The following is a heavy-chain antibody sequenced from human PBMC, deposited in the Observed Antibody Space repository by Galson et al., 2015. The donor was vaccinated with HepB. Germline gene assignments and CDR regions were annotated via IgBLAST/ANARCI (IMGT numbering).Heavy chain of an antibody. D-gene: IGHD7-27*01. Sequence: SLRLSCAASGFTFSDFYMTWIRQTPGKGLEWVSYISGNTDTINYADSVKGRFTISRDNAENSLYLHMNSLRAEDTAVYYCATQRAHWGPIDSWGLGTLVAVSS. CDR1: GFTFSDFY. CDR3: ATQRAHWGPIDS. J-gene: IGHJ4*02. V-gene: IGHV3-11*01. CDR2: ISGNTDTI.